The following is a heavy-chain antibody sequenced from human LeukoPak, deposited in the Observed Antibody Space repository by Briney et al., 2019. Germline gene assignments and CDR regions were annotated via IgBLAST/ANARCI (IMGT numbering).Heavy chain of an antibody. V-gene: IGHV4-31*03. Sequence: PSQTLSLTCTVSGGSISSGGYYWSWIRQHPGKGLEWIGYIYYSGSTYYNPSLKSRVTISVDTSKNQFSLKLSSVTAADTAVYYCATDRSGYYYFEYWGQGTLVTVSS. CDR3: ATDRSGYYYFEY. D-gene: IGHD3-22*01. CDR1: GGSISSGGYY. J-gene: IGHJ4*02. CDR2: IYYSGST.